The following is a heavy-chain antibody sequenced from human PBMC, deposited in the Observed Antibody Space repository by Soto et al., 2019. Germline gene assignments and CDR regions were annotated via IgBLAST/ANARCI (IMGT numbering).Heavy chain of an antibody. V-gene: IGHV3-21*01. CDR1: VFTFISYT. D-gene: IGHD3-10*01. J-gene: IGHJ6*01. Sequence: PGESXRLSCLGSVFTFISYTMNWVRHAPGKGLEWVSGIRGFSPYTFYADSVKGRFTISRDNAKNSLYLQMNSLRAEDTAVYYCARDRGYDAQAYYSTAMDVWGHGTTVTVSS. CDR2: IRGFSPYT. CDR3: ARDRGYDAQAYYSTAMDV.